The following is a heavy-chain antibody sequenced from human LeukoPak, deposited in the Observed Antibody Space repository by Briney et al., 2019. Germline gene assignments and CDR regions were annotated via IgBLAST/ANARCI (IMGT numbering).Heavy chain of an antibody. CDR3: ARPYSGGSIDY. CDR2: IYSGGST. J-gene: IGHJ4*02. CDR1: GFTASSNY. Sequence: PGGSLRLSCAASGFTASSNYMSWVRQAPGKGLEWVSVIYSGGSTYYADSVKGRFTISRDNSKNTLYLQMNSLRAEDTAVYYCARPYSGGSIDYWGQGTLVTVSS. V-gene: IGHV3-66*04. D-gene: IGHD1-26*01.